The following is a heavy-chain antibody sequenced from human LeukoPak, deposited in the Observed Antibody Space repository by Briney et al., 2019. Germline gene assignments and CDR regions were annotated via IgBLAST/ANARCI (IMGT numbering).Heavy chain of an antibody. CDR1: GYTFTSYD. D-gene: IGHD1-7*01. CDR3: ARGAAGWNYHYSYYMDV. Sequence: ASVKVSCKASGYTFTSYDINWVRQATGQGLEWMGWMNPNSGNTGHAQKFQGRVTITRNTSISTDYLELSSLRSEDTAVYYCARGAAGWNYHYSYYMDVWGKGTTVSVSS. J-gene: IGHJ6*03. V-gene: IGHV1-8*03. CDR2: MNPNSGNT.